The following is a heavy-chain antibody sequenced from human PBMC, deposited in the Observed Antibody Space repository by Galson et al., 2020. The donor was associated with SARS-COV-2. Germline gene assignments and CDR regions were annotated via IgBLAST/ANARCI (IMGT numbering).Heavy chain of an antibody. CDR1: GFTFDDYA. Sequence: PGGSLRLSCATSGFTFDDYAMNWVRQAPGKGLEWVSGISWNSGMITYADSVKGRFIISRDNAKNSLYLQMNNLRTEDTALYYCFVDSSGDWSDAFDMWGQGTMVTVSS. V-gene: IGHV3-9*01. CDR3: FVDSSGDWSDAFDM. D-gene: IGHD3-22*01. J-gene: IGHJ3*02. CDR2: ISWNSGMI.